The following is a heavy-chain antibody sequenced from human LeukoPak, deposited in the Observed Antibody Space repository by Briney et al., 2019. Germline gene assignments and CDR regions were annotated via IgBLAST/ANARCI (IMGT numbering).Heavy chain of an antibody. CDR3: AKVPYSDYGSGRPPFMDV. Sequence: GGSLRLSCAASGFIFSNYAMSWVRQAPGKGLERVSTIDYSGAYTYYADSVKGRFTISRDNSKNTLYMQMNSLRAEDTAIYYCAKVPYSDYGSGRPPFMDVWGQGTTVAVS. CDR1: GFIFSNYA. J-gene: IGHJ6*02. CDR2: IDYSGAYT. D-gene: IGHD3-10*01. V-gene: IGHV3-23*01.